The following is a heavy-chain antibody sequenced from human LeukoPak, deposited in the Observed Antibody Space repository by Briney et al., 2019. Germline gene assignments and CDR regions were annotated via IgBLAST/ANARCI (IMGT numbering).Heavy chain of an antibody. Sequence: ASVKVSCKASRYTFTGYYMHWVRQAPGQGLEWMGWINPNSGGTNYAQKFQGWVTMTRDTSISTAYMELSRLRSDDTAVYYCARVVGSSTTNFDYWGQGTLVTVSS. V-gene: IGHV1-2*04. CDR3: ARVVGSSTTNFDY. CDR2: INPNSGGT. CDR1: RYTFTGYY. D-gene: IGHD6-6*01. J-gene: IGHJ4*02.